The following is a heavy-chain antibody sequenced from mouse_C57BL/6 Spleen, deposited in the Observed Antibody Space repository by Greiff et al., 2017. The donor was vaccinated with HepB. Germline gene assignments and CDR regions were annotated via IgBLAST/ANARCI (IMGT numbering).Heavy chain of an antibody. Sequence: QVQLQQSGAELVRPGTSVKVSCKASGYAFTNYLIEWVKQRPGQGLEWIGVINPGSGGTNYNEKFKGKATLTADKSSSTAYMQLSSLTSEDSAVYFCARDAVVADFDYWGQGTTLTVSS. J-gene: IGHJ2*01. CDR3: ARDAVVADFDY. V-gene: IGHV1-54*01. D-gene: IGHD1-1*01. CDR1: GYAFTNYL. CDR2: INPGSGGT.